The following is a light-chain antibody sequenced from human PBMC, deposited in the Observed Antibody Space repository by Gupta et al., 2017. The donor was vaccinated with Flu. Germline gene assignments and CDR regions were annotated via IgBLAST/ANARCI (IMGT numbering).Light chain of an antibody. CDR2: EVS. V-gene: IGLV2-14*01. CDR3: ISYTNNSALYA. CDR1: SSDVGTYNN. J-gene: IGLJ1*01. Sequence: QSALTQPASVSGSPGQSITISCTGTSSDVGTYNNVSWYLQHPGKAPKLMIYEVSNRPSGVSNRFSGSKSGNTASLTISGLQAEDEADYYCISYTNNSALYAFGTGTKVTVL.